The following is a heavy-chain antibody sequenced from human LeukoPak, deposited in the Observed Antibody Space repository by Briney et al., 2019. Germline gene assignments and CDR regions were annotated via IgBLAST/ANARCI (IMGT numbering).Heavy chain of an antibody. CDR2: IKSKTDGGTT. V-gene: IGHV3-15*01. CDR3: TTGQNYYDSSGYYKPKDTFDY. D-gene: IGHD3-22*01. Sequence: GGSLRLSCAASGFTFSNAWMSWVRQAPAKGLEWVGRIKSKTDGGTTDYAAPVKGRSTISRDDSKNTLYLQMNSLKTEDTAVYYCTTGQNYYDSSGYYKPKDTFDYWGQGTLVTVSS. CDR1: GFTFSNAW. J-gene: IGHJ4*02.